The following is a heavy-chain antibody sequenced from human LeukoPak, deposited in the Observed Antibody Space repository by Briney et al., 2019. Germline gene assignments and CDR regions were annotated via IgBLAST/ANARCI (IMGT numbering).Heavy chain of an antibody. CDR1: GFIFSSYS. V-gene: IGHV3-23*01. J-gene: IGHJ6*02. D-gene: IGHD6-13*01. Sequence: GGSLRLSCAASGFIFSSYSMSWVRQAPGMGLEWVSVITGSGGNTYYADSVKGRFTISKDNSKNTVYLQMSSLRVDDTVVYYCAKAASSSWPSYYYGMDVWGQGTTVTVSS. CDR2: ITGSGGNT. CDR3: AKAASSSWPSYYYGMDV.